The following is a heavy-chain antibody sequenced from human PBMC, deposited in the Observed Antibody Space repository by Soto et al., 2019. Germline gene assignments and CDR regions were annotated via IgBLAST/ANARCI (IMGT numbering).Heavy chain of an antibody. D-gene: IGHD1-7*01. J-gene: IGHJ3*02. CDR1: GYTLTELS. V-gene: IGHV1-24*01. CDR2: FDPEDGET. Sequence: QVQLVQSGAEVKKPGASVKVSCKVSGYTLTELSMHWVRQAPGIGLEWMGGFDPEDGETIYAQKFQGRVTMTEDTSTDTAYMELSSLRSEDTAAYYCATQYLELRAFDIWGQGTMVTVSS. CDR3: ATQYLELRAFDI.